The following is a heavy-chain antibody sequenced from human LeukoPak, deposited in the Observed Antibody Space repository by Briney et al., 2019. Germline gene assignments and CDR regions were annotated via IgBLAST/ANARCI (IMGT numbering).Heavy chain of an antibody. CDR3: AKSNGYGLVDI. V-gene: IGHV1-2*02. J-gene: IGHJ3*02. CDR1: GYTFSGYY. CDR2: INPKSGGT. Sequence: ASVKVSCKASGYTFSGYYMHWVRQAPGQGLEWMGWINPKSGGTNEAQKFHDRVTMTRDTSIRTAYMEVSRLRSDDTAVYYCAKSNGYGLVDIWGQGTMVTVSS. D-gene: IGHD3-10*01.